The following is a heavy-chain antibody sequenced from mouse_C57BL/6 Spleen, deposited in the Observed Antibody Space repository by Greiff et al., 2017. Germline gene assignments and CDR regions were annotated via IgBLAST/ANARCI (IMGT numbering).Heavy chain of an antibody. V-gene: IGHV5-16*01. CDR3: AREGGDGWFAY. J-gene: IGHJ3*01. Sequence: EVQLVESEGGLVQPGSSMKLSCTASGFTFSDYYMAWVRQVPEKGLEWVANINYDGSSNYYLDSLKSRFIISRDNAKNILYLQMGSLKSEDTATYDSAREGGDGWFAYWGQGTLVTVSA. CDR1: GFTFSDYY. CDR2: INYDGSSN.